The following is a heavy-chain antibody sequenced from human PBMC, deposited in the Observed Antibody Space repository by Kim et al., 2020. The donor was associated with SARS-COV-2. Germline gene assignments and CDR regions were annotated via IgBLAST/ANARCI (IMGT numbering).Heavy chain of an antibody. J-gene: IGHJ6*03. CDR2: IIPILGIA. Sequence: SVKVSCKASGGTFSSYAISWVRQAPGQGLEWMGRIIPILGIANYAQKFQGRVTITADKSTSTAYMELSSLRSEDTAVYYCAREFKVVPAANYYYYMDVWGKGTTVTVSS. D-gene: IGHD2-2*01. CDR3: AREFKVVPAANYYYYMDV. V-gene: IGHV1-69*04. CDR1: GGTFSSYA.